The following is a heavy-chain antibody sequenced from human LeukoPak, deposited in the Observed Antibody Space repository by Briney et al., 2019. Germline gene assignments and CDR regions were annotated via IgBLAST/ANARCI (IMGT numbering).Heavy chain of an antibody. D-gene: IGHD2-15*01. J-gene: IGHJ4*02. CDR2: ISGNGGAT. V-gene: IGHV3-23*01. CDR3: AKRPIVAASGPYFFDY. CDR1: GFTFIRYA. Sequence: GGSLRLSCEASGFTFIRYAMNWVRQAQGKRLEWVSVISGNGGATYYADSVKGRFTISRDNAKNTLYLQMDSLRAEDTAVYYCAKRPIVAASGPYFFDYWGRGTLVAVSS.